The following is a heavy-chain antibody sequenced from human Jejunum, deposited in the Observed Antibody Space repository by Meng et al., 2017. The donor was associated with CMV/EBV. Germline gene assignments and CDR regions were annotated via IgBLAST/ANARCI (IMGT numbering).Heavy chain of an antibody. J-gene: IGHJ1*01. Sequence: GPPRVSPSATLALTCAVAGGSQTSDNWWAGVRQPPGKGLEWIGEIANRGSSAYNPSLKSRVSMSIDKSKNQFSRKLTSGTAADTAVYHCLGGSGVSVWGQGTLVTVSS. CDR2: IANRGSS. CDR3: LGGSGVSV. V-gene: IGHV4-4*02. D-gene: IGHD2-8*01. CDR1: GGSQTSDNW.